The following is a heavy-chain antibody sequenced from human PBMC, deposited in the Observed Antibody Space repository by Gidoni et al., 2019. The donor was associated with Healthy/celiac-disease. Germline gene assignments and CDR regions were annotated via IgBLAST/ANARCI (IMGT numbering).Heavy chain of an antibody. Sequence: EVQLLESGGGLVQPGGSLSLSCAASGFTFSSYAMSWVRQAPGKGLEWVSAISGSGGSTYYADSVKGRFTISRDNSKNTLYLQMNSLRAEDTAVYYCAKDSGTVGDFQLPDFDYWGQGTLVTVSS. CDR2: ISGSGGST. V-gene: IGHV3-23*01. J-gene: IGHJ4*02. CDR1: GFTFSSYA. D-gene: IGHD3-16*01. CDR3: AKDSGTVGDFQLPDFDY.